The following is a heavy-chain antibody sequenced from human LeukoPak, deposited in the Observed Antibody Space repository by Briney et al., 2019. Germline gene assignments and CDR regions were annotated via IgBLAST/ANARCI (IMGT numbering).Heavy chain of an antibody. CDR1: GGSFSGYY. D-gene: IGHD3-10*01. Sequence: SETLSLTCAVYGGSFSGYYWSWIRQPPGKGLEWIGEINHSGSTNYNPSLKSRVTISVDTSKNQFSLKLSSVTAADTAVYYCARRAGLNYYGSGSRIDYWGQGTLVTVSS. CDR3: ARRAGLNYYGSGSRIDY. CDR2: INHSGST. J-gene: IGHJ4*02. V-gene: IGHV4-34*01.